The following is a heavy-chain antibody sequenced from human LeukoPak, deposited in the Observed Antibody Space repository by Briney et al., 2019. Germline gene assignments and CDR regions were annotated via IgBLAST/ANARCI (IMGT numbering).Heavy chain of an antibody. CDR2: IWYDGSNK. J-gene: IGHJ6*02. CDR1: GFTFSSYG. V-gene: IGHV3-33*01. Sequence: SGGSLRPSCAASGFTFSSYGMHWVRQAPGKGLEWVAFIWYDGSNKYYADSVKGRFTISRDNSKNTLYLQMNSLRAEDTAVYYCARGPYCSSTSCQNYYYYYGMDVWGQGTTVTVSS. CDR3: ARGPYCSSTSCQNYYYYYGMDV. D-gene: IGHD2-2*01.